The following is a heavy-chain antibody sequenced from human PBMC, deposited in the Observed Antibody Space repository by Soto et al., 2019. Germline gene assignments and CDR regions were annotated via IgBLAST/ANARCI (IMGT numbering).Heavy chain of an antibody. CDR3: ARETSAAWPYYLDY. V-gene: IGHV3-7*01. CDR1: GFTFSTYW. D-gene: IGHD3-10*01. CDR2: IKQDGGEK. J-gene: IGHJ4*02. Sequence: EVQLVESGGGLVQPGGSLRLSCAASGFTFSTYWMSWVRQAPGKGLEWVANIKQDGGEKYYLDSVKGRFTISRDNAKNSLYLQMNSLRAEDTAVYYCARETSAAWPYYLDYWGQGPLVTVSS.